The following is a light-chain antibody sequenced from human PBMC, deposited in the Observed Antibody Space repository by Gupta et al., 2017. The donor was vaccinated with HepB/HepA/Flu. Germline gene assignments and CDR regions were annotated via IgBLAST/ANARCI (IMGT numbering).Light chain of an antibody. Sequence: IVLTTSPLFMSVIPGEPASITCRSSQCLLQSNGYYCLDWYLQKPGQAPQLLIYLGSNRASGVPDRFSGSGSGTNFTLNISRVEAEDVAIYYCKQDQQTPPTFGQGTKVEIK. J-gene: IGKJ1*01. CDR2: LGS. CDR3: KQDQQTPPT. V-gene: IGKV2-28*01. CDR1: QCLLQSNGYYC.